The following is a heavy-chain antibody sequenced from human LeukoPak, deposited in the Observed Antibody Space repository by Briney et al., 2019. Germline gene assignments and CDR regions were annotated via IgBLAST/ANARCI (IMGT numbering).Heavy chain of an antibody. Sequence: SQTLSLTCAISGDSVSSNNAAWNWVRQSPSRGLEWLGRTYYRSKWYNDYVVSVKSRITINPDTSKNQFSLQLNSVTPQDTAVYYCVRQYSSGWYYYYGMDVWGQGTTVIVSS. D-gene: IGHD6-19*01. CDR1: GDSVSSNNAA. J-gene: IGHJ6*02. CDR2: TYYRSKWYN. CDR3: VRQYSSGWYYYYGMDV. V-gene: IGHV6-1*01.